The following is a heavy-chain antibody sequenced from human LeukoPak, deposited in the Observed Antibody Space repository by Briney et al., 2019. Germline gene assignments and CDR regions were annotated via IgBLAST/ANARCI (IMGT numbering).Heavy chain of an antibody. CDR1: GFTFSSHG. Sequence: GRPLRLSCAASGFTFSSHGMHWVRQAPGKGLEWVAVISYDGINKYYGGSVKGQFTIARDNSKNTLYLQMNSLRAEDTAVYYCAKSRNRGTVSGTFDYWGQGTVVTVSS. CDR2: ISYDGINK. CDR3: AKSRNRGTVSGTFDY. J-gene: IGHJ4*02. D-gene: IGHD1-14*01. V-gene: IGHV3-30*18.